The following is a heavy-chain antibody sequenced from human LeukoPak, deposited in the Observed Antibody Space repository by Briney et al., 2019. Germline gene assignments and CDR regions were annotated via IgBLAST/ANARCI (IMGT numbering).Heavy chain of an antibody. CDR1: GGSISSSSYY. CDR3: ARGLYPTIAAAGL. J-gene: IGHJ4*02. CDR2: IYHSGST. Sequence: PSETLSLTCTVSGGSISSSSYYWGWIRQPPGKGLEWIGSIYHSGSTYYNPSLKSRVTISVDTSKNQFSLKLSSVTAADTAVYYCARGLYPTIAAAGLWGQGTLVTVSS. V-gene: IGHV4-39*07. D-gene: IGHD6-13*01.